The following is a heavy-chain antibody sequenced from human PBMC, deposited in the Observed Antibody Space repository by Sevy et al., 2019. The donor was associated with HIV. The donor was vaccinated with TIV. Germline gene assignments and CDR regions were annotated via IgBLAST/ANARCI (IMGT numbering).Heavy chain of an antibody. Sequence: GGSLRLSCAASGFTFSSYWMSWVRQTPGKGLEWVANINQDGSEKYHVDSVKGRFTISRDNVKYSLNLQMNSLRVEDTAMYYCARRRFGDLYTENWFDPWGQGTPVTVSS. V-gene: IGHV3-7*01. CDR3: ARRRFGDLYTENWFDP. D-gene: IGHD3-10*01. J-gene: IGHJ5*02. CDR1: GFTFSSYW. CDR2: INQDGSEK.